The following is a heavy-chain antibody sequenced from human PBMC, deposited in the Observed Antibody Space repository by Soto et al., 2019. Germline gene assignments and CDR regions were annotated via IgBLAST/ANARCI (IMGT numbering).Heavy chain of an antibody. CDR2: IYWDDDK. V-gene: IGHV2-5*02. D-gene: IGHD5-12*01. Sequence: QITLKESGPTLVKPTQTLTLTCTFSGFSLSTNGVGVGWIRQPPGKALEWLTLIYWDDDKRYSPSLKSRLTITKDTSKNQVVLTMTNMDPVDTATYYCAHSGYGGPSGIHNWIDPWGQGTLVTVSS. J-gene: IGHJ5*02. CDR1: GFSLSTNGVG. CDR3: AHSGYGGPSGIHNWIDP.